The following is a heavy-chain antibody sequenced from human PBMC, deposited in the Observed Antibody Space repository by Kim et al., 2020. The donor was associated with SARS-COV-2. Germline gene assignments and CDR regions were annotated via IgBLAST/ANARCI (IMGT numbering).Heavy chain of an antibody. CDR2: IIPILGIA. D-gene: IGHD1-1*01. Sequence: SVKVSCKASGGTFSSYTISWVRQAPGQGLEWMGRIIPILGIANYAQKFQGRVTITADKSTSTAYMELSSLRSEDTAVYYCARQVEMATTPFDPWGQGTLVTVSS. CDR3: ARQVEMATTPFDP. J-gene: IGHJ5*02. V-gene: IGHV1-69*02. CDR1: GGTFSSYT.